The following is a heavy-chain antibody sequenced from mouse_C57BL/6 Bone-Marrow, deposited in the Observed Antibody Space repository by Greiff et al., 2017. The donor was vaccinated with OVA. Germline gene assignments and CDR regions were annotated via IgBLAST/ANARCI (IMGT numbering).Heavy chain of an antibody. Sequence: EVKLMESGGGLVKPGGSLKLSCAASGFTFSSYAMSWVRQTPEKRLEWVATISDGGSYTYYPDNVKGRFTISRDNAKNNLYLQMSHLKAEDTAMYYWARGGVVTTDYYAMDYWGQGTSVTVSS. D-gene: IGHD2-5*01. J-gene: IGHJ4*01. CDR1: GFTFSSYA. CDR2: ISDGGSYT. V-gene: IGHV5-4*03. CDR3: ARGGVVTTDYYAMDY.